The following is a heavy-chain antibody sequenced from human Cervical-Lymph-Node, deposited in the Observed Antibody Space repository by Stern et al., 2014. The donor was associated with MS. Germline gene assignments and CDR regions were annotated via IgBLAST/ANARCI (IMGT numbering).Heavy chain of an antibody. CDR1: GFTFNTYT. J-gene: IGHJ4*02. Sequence: VQLVESGGGLVQPGGSLRLSCVASGFTFNTYTMSWVRQAPGKGLEWVSTISGSGGSTYYADSVKGRFTISRDNSKNTLYLQMNSLRAEDTASYYCAKDLAVAADWGQGTLVTVSS. D-gene: IGHD6-19*01. CDR2: ISGSGGST. V-gene: IGHV3-23*04. CDR3: AKDLAVAAD.